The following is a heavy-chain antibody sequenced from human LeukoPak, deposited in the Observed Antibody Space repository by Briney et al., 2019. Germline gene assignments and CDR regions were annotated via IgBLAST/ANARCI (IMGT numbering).Heavy chain of an antibody. CDR2: IYYSGST. CDR3: ARIRRTRDYYGSGSFPPNFDY. CDR1: GGSISSYY. D-gene: IGHD3-10*01. J-gene: IGHJ4*02. Sequence: ASETLSLTCTVSGGSISSYYWSWIRQPPGKGLEWIGYIYYSGSTNYNPSLKSRVTISVDTSKNQLSLKLSSVTAADTAVYYCARIRRTRDYYGSGSFPPNFDYWGQGTLVTVSS. V-gene: IGHV4-59*01.